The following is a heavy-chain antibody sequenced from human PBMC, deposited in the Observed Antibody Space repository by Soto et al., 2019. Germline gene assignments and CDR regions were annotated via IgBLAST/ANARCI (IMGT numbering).Heavy chain of an antibody. CDR3: ARDSAGGRAWFDP. J-gene: IGHJ5*02. Sequence: SETLSLTCAVSGGSISSSNWWIWFRQPPGKGLEWIGEIYHSWSTNYNPSLKSRVTISVDKSKNQFSLKLSSVTAADTAVYYGARDSAGGRAWFDPWGQGTLVTVAS. CDR2: IYHSWST. D-gene: IGHD1-26*01. CDR1: GGSISSSNW. V-gene: IGHV4-4*02.